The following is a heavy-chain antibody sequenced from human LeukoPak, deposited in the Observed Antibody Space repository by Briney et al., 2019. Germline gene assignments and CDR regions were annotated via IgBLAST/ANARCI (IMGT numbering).Heavy chain of an antibody. Sequence: GGSLRLSCAAPGFTFSSAWVSWVRQAPGRGLEWVGHIQGETTGGPTDYAAPVKGRFNISRDGSKNMVYLQMSSLRAEDTAVYFCSTEGTTYGHHGLDAWGQGTTVTVSS. D-gene: IGHD1-14*01. J-gene: IGHJ6*02. CDR3: STEGTTYGHHGLDA. CDR2: IQGETTGGPT. CDR1: GFTFSSAW. V-gene: IGHV3-15*01.